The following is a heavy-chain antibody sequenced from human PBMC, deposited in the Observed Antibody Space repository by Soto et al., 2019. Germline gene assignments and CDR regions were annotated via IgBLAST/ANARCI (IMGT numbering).Heavy chain of an antibody. CDR1: VYTFTSYY. V-gene: IGHV1-46*03. CDR3: ARARYSYGYHYYYYGMEV. J-gene: IGHJ6*02. D-gene: IGHD5-18*01. CDR2: INPSGGST. Sequence: ASVKVSCKASVYTFTSYYMHCVRQATEQGLEWMGIINPSGGSTSYAQKFQGRVTMTRDTSTSTVYMELSSLRSEDTAVYYCARARYSYGYHYYYYGMEVWGQGTTVTGSS.